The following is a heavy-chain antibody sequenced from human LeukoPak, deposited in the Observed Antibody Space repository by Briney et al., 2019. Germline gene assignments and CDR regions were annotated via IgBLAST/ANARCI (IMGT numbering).Heavy chain of an antibody. CDR3: ARDDCSSISCYHNWFDP. D-gene: IGHD2-2*01. CDR2: IKQDGSEK. J-gene: IGHJ5*02. V-gene: IGHV3-7*01. CDR1: GFTFSSYW. Sequence: GGSLRLSCAASGFTFSSYWMSWVRQAPGKGLEWVANIKQDGSEKYYVDSVKGRFTTSRDDAKNSLYLQMNSLRAEDTAVYYCARDDCSSISCYHNWFDPWGQGTLVTVSS.